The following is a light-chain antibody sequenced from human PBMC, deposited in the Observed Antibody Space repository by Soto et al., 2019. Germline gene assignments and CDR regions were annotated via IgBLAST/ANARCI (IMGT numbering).Light chain of an antibody. CDR3: LQRSTWPWT. CDR2: DAS. J-gene: IGKJ1*01. V-gene: IGKV3-11*01. Sequence: EIVLTQSPATLSLSPGERATLSCRASQSVSIFLAWYQQKPGQPPRLLIYDASKRATGIPARFSGSGSGTDFTLTITSLEPEDFAVYCCLQRSTWPWTIGQGTKVDIK. CDR1: QSVSIF.